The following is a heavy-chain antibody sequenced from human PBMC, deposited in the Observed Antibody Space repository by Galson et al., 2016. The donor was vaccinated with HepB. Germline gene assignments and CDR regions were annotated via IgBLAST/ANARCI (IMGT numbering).Heavy chain of an antibody. CDR3: AEKLDYDFWSGYEK. Sequence: SVKVSCKVSGYTLSELSMHWVRQAPGKGLEWMGGFDPEDGETIYAQKFQGRVTMTEDTSTDTAYMELSSLRSEDTAVYYCAEKLDYDFWSGYEKWGQGTLVTVSS. CDR2: FDPEDGET. CDR1: GYTLSELS. D-gene: IGHD3-3*01. J-gene: IGHJ4*02. V-gene: IGHV1-24*01.